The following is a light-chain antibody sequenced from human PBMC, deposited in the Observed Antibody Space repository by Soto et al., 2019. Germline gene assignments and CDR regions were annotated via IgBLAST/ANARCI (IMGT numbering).Light chain of an antibody. Sequence: DIQMTQSPSTPSASVGGRVTITCRASQSISSWLAWYQQKPGKAPKLLIYKASSLESGVPSRFSGSGSGTDFTLTISSLQPEDFATYYCQQYDSYSGTFGQGTKVDIK. CDR3: QQYDSYSGT. J-gene: IGKJ1*01. V-gene: IGKV1-5*03. CDR2: KAS. CDR1: QSISSW.